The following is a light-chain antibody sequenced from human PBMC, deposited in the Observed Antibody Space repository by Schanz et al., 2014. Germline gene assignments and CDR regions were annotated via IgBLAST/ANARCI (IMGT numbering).Light chain of an antibody. CDR2: DVS. V-gene: IGLV2-14*01. Sequence: ALTQPASVSGSPGQSITISCTGTSSDVGGYNYVSWYQQHPGKAPKLMLYDVSNRPSGVSNRFSGSKSGNTASLTISGLQAEDEADYFCGSYASSSTLVVFGGGTKVTVL. CDR1: SSDVGGYNY. J-gene: IGLJ2*01. CDR3: GSYASSSTLVV.